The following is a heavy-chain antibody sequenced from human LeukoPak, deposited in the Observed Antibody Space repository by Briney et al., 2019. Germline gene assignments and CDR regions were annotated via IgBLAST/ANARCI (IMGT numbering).Heavy chain of an antibody. D-gene: IGHD6-13*01. CDR2: INHSGST. CDR1: GGSFSGYY. CDR3: ARGIGQQQLVRYYMDV. Sequence: PSETLSLTCAVYGGSFSGYYWSWIRQPPGKGLEWIGEINHSGSTNYNPSPKSRVTISVDTSKNQFSLKLSSVTAADTAVYYCARGIGQQQLVRYYMDVWGKGTTVTVSS. V-gene: IGHV4-34*01. J-gene: IGHJ6*03.